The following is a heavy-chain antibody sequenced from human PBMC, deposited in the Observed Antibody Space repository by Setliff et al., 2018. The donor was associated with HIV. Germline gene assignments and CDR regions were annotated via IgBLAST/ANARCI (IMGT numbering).Heavy chain of an antibody. CDR1: GGSLSGHFVYGGSLSGHF. CDR2: IYYSGST. CDR3: ASLNYYDSSGYYPH. J-gene: IGHJ4*02. Sequence: SETLSLTCAVYGGSLSGHFVYGGSLSGHFWSWIRQSPGKGLEWIGYIYYSGSTYYNPSLKSRVTISVDTSKNQFSLKLSSVTAADTAVYYCASLNYYDSSGYYPHWGQGTLVTVSS. D-gene: IGHD3-22*01. V-gene: IGHV4-30-4*08.